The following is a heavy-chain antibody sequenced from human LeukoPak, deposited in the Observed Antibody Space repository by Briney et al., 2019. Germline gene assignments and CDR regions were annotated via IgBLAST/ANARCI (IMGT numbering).Heavy chain of an antibody. J-gene: IGHJ4*02. D-gene: IGHD2-2*01. CDR1: GFTFNTYY. V-gene: IGHV3-7*01. CDR3: ARERYCTSATCYVGVPFDS. CDR2: IKQDGSEN. Sequence: GGSLRLSCAASGFTFNTYYMTWVRQAPGKGLEWVAGIKQDGSENYYMDSVKGRFTISRDNSRNSLHLQMNSLRAEDTAVYFCARERYCTSATCYVGVPFDSWGQGTLVTVSS.